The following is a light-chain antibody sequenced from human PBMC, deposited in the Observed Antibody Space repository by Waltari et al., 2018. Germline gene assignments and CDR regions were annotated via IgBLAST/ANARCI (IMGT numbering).Light chain of an antibody. V-gene: IGLV2-23*02. CDR1: TSDVGSYDL. CDR2: EVF. Sequence: QSALTQPASVSGTPGQSITISCSGTTSDVGSYDLVSWYQQHPGEAPKILISEVFKRPPDTSSRFSGAKSGSTASLTISGLQPEDEADYYCCSYAGRGTYVFGSGTKVTVL. CDR3: CSYAGRGTYV. J-gene: IGLJ1*01.